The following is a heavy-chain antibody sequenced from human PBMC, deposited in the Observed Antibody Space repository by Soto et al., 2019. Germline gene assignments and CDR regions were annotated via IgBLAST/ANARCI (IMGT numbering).Heavy chain of an antibody. D-gene: IGHD2-2*01. Sequence: QVQLVQSGAEVKKPGSSVKVSCKASGGTFSRYSITWVRQAPGHGLEWIGRIIPSFGIPTYSQKFQCRVTFTADESTSTAYMELSSLRSDDTAVYYCAREDRDRETGLVPAAIDGMDVWGQGTTVTVSS. CDR2: IIPSFGIP. CDR1: GGTFSRYS. V-gene: IGHV1-69*08. CDR3: AREDRDRETGLVPAAIDGMDV. J-gene: IGHJ6*02.